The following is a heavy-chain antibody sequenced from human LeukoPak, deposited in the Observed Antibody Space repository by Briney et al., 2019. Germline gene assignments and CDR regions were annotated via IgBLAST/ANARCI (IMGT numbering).Heavy chain of an antibody. CDR3: AYSYGRKIYYYGMDV. D-gene: IGHD5-18*01. V-gene: IGHV3-53*01. CDR1: GFTVSSNY. J-gene: IGHJ6*02. CDR2: IYSCGST. Sequence: PGGSLRLSCAASGFTVSSNYMSWVRQAPGKGLEWVSVIYSCGSTYYADSVKGRFTISRDNSKNTLYLQMNSLRAEDTAVYYCAYSYGRKIYYYGMDVWGQGTTVTVSS.